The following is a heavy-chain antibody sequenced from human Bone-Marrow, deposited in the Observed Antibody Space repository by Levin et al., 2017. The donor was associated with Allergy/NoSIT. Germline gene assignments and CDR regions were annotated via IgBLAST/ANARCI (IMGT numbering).Heavy chain of an antibody. D-gene: IGHD3-16*01. CDR3: ARASGGEYLDV. Sequence: GESLKISCAASGFSFGAYDIHWVRHASGKGLEWVSVIGIAGDTYYSGSVKGRFTISGENANNSYYLQMNSMRVEDTAVYYCARASGGEYLDVWGRGTLVTVFS. J-gene: IGHJ2*01. V-gene: IGHV3-13*01. CDR1: GFSFGAYD. CDR2: IGIAGDT.